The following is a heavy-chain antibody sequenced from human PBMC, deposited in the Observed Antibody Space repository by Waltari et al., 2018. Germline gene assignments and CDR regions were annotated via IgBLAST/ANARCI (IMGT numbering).Heavy chain of an antibody. CDR1: GFTFDDYA. V-gene: IGHV3-9*01. D-gene: IGHD2-15*01. CDR2: ISWNSGSI. Sequence: EVQLVESGGGLVQPGRSLRLSCAASGFTFDDYAMHWVRQAPGKGLEWVSGISWNSGSIGDAGSVKGRFTISRDNAKNSLYLQMNRLRAEDTALYYCAKSGDQVVPLGGWFDPWGQGTLVTVSS. CDR3: AKSGDQVVPLGGWFDP. J-gene: IGHJ5*02.